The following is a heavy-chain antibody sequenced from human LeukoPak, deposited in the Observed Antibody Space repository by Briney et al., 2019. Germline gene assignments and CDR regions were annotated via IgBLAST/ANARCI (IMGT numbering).Heavy chain of an antibody. D-gene: IGHD3-10*02. V-gene: IGHV3-23*01. CDR1: GFTFSRYS. CDR3: AELGITMIGGV. Sequence: PGRSLRLSCAASGFTFSRYSMNWVRQAPGKGLEWVSAISAGGGDTYYADSAKGRFTISRDNSKNTLYLQMNSLRAEDTAVYYCAELGITMIGGVWGKGTTVTISS. J-gene: IGHJ6*04. CDR2: ISAGGGDT.